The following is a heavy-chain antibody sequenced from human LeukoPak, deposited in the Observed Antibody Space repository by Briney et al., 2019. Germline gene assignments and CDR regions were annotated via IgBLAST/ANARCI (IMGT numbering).Heavy chain of an antibody. CDR1: GFTFSSYE. Sequence: GGSLRLSCAASGFTFSSYEMNWVRQAPGKGLEWVSYISSSGSTIYYADSVKGRFTISRDNAKNSLYLQMNSLRAEDTAVYYCARDSHSYRGLGMDVWGQGTTVTVSS. CDR3: ARDSHSYRGLGMDV. J-gene: IGHJ6*02. V-gene: IGHV3-48*03. D-gene: IGHD1-14*01. CDR2: ISSSGSTI.